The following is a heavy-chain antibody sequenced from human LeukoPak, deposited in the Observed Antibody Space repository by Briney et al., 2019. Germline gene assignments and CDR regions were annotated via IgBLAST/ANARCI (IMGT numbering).Heavy chain of an antibody. CDR1: GFTFSDYY. V-gene: IGHV3-11*01. J-gene: IGHJ3*02. D-gene: IGHD3-22*01. Sequence: GGSLRLSCAASGFTFSDYYMSWIRQAPGKGLEWVSHISRSGSIIYNADSVKGRFTISRDNAKNSLYLQMNSLRAEDTAVYYCARTAYYYDSSGYDDALDIWGQGTMVTVSS. CDR2: ISRSGSII. CDR3: ARTAYYYDSSGYDDALDI.